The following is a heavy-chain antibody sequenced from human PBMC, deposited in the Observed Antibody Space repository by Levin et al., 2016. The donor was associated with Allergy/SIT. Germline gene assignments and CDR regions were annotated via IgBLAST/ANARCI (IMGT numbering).Heavy chain of an antibody. CDR2: ISGSGGST. J-gene: IGHJ4*02. V-gene: IGHV3-23*01. CDR3: ARDRLMITSAPDY. D-gene: IGHD3-16*01. Sequence: WIRQPPGKGLEWVSAISGSGGSTYYADSVKGRFTISRDNSKNSLYLQMNSLRAEDTAVYYCARDRLMITSAPDYWGQGTLVTVSS.